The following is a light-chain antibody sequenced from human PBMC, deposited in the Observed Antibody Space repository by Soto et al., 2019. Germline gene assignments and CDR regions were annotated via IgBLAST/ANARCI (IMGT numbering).Light chain of an antibody. CDR1: SSDVGAYGY. J-gene: IGLJ2*01. CDR2: EVS. Sequence: QSALIQPASVSGSPGQSITISCTGTSSDVGAYGYVSWYQQHPGKAPKLMIYEVSYRPSGVSNRFSGSKSGNAASLTISGLQAEDEADYYCSSYTTSSTVVFGGGTKLTVL. V-gene: IGLV2-14*01. CDR3: SSYTTSSTVV.